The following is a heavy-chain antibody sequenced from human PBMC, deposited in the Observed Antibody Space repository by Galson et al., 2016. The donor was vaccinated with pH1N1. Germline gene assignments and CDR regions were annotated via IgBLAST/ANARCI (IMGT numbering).Heavy chain of an antibody. CDR3: ATLGGDIVVVPDATDYYYGLDV. V-gene: IGHV1-69*06. Sequence: KVSCKASGDTFSNFAISWVRQAPGQGLEWMGGIIPIFGPANYARKFQGRVTITADKSTSTAYMELSSLRSEDTAVYYCATLGGDIVVVPDATDYYYGLDVWGQGTTVSVSS. D-gene: IGHD2-2*01. CDR2: IIPIFGPA. J-gene: IGHJ6*02. CDR1: GDTFSNFA.